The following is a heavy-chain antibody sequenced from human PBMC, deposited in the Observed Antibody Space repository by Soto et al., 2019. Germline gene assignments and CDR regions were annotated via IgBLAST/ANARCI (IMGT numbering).Heavy chain of an antibody. D-gene: IGHD6-6*01. CDR3: ARGWYSSSLYYYYYMDV. CDR2: INHSGST. CDR1: GGSFSGYY. Sequence: SETLSLTCAVYGGSFSGYYWSWIRQPPGKGLEWIGEINHSGSTNYNPSLKSRVTISVDTSKNQFSLKLSSVTAADTAVYYCARGWYSSSLYYYYYMDVWGKGTTVTVSS. J-gene: IGHJ6*03. V-gene: IGHV4-34*01.